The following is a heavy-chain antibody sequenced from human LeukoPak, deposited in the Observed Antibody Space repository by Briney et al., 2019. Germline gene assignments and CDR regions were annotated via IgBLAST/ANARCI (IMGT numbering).Heavy chain of an antibody. CDR1: GFTFRAYA. D-gene: IGHD1-1*01. CDR3: ARHGVTRRYNTYYYMDV. J-gene: IGHJ6*03. CDR2: IAYDGSSK. V-gene: IGHV3-30*03. Sequence: GGSLRLSCAASGFTFRAYAFHWVRQAPGKGLEWVAFIAYDGSSKYYADSVKGRFIIFRDYSKNTVHLQMNSLRGDDTAIYYCARHGVTRRYNTYYYMDVWGEGTTVAVSS.